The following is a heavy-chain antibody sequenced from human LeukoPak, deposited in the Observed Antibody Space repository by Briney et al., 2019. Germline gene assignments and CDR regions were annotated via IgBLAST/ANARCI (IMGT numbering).Heavy chain of an antibody. CDR3: ASPGEKDYYFDY. CDR1: GYTFTSYY. Sequence: ASVKVSCKASGYTFTSYYMHWVRQAPGQGLEWMGIINPSGGSTSYVQKFQGRVTMTRDTSTSTVYMELSSLRSEDTAVYYCASPGEKDYYFDYWGQGTLVTVSS. V-gene: IGHV1-46*01. J-gene: IGHJ4*02. CDR2: INPSGGST. D-gene: IGHD3-16*01.